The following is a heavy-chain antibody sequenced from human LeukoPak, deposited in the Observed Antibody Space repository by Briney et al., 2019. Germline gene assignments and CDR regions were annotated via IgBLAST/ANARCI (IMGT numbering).Heavy chain of an antibody. J-gene: IGHJ5*02. D-gene: IGHD5-12*01. CDR2: INLHGSEE. Sequence: GGSLRLSCAASGFSFSNYWMTWVRQAPGKGLEWVANINLHGSEEYYVDSVEGRFTISRDNAKNSLYLQMNSLRAEDTAVYYCALRYSAPWGQGTLVTVSS. CDR1: GFSFSNYW. V-gene: IGHV3-7*01. CDR3: ALRYSAP.